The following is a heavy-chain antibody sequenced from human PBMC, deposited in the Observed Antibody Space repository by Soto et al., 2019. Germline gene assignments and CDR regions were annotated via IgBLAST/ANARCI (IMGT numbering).Heavy chain of an antibody. CDR1: GGTFSSYA. Sequence: QVQLVQSGAEVKKPGSSVKVSCKASGGTFSSYAISWVRQAPGQGLEWMGGIIHIFGTANYAQKFQGRVTITADESTSTAYMELSSLRSEDTAVYYCARGPYYDSSGYYLNSMKYYYYGMDVWGQGTTVTVSS. CDR3: ARGPYYDSSGYYLNSMKYYYYGMDV. V-gene: IGHV1-69*01. CDR2: IIHIFGTA. D-gene: IGHD3-22*01. J-gene: IGHJ6*02.